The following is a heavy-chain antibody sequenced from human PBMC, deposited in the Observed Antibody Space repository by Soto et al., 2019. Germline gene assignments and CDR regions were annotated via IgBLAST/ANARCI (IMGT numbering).Heavy chain of an antibody. CDR1: GFTFSSYG. CDR2: IWYDGSNK. CDR3: ARDTPPAYYYDSSGYYYVPDAFDI. V-gene: IGHV3-33*01. J-gene: IGHJ3*02. Sequence: SLRLSCAASGFTFSSYGMHWVRQAPGKGLEWVAVIWYDGSNKYYADSVKGRFTISRDNSKNTLYLQMNSLRAEDTAVYYCARDTPPAYYYDSSGYYYVPDAFDIWGKGTMVTV. D-gene: IGHD3-22*01.